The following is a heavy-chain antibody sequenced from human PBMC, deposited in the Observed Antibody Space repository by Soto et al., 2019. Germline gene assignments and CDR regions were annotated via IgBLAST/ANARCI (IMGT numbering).Heavy chain of an antibody. CDR1: GFTVSSNY. CDR3: ARDPHGDPELEGGFFDY. Sequence: GGSLRLSCAASGFTVSSNYMSWVRQAPGKGLEWVSVIYSGGSTYYADSVKGRFTISRHNSKNTLYLQMNSLRAEDTAVYYCARDPHGDPELEGGFFDYWGQGTLVTVSS. CDR2: IYSGGST. V-gene: IGHV3-53*04. D-gene: IGHD4-17*01. J-gene: IGHJ4*02.